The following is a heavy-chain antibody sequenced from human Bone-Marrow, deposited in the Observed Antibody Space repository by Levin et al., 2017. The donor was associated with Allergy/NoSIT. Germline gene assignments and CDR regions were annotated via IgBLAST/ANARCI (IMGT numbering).Heavy chain of an antibody. J-gene: IGHJ6*03. V-gene: IGHV4-59*08. CDR2: IYYSGST. CDR1: GGSISSYY. Sequence: PSETLSLTCTVSGGSISSYYWSWIRQPPGKGLEWIGYIYYSGSTNYNPSLKSRVSRTEETSKNQFSLKLSSVTAADTAVYSCARLVSAAGYYYYSYMDVWGKGTTVTVSS. CDR3: ARLVSAAGYYYYSYMDV. D-gene: IGHD6-13*01.